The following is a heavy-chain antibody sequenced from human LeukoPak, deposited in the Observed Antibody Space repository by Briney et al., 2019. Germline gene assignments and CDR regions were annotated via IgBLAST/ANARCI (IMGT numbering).Heavy chain of an antibody. J-gene: IGHJ6*03. CDR3: ARDSTYYYGSGSYYPAGYMDV. V-gene: IGHV4-4*07. CDR2: ICTSGST. Sequence: SETLSLTCTVSGGSISSYYWSWIRQPAGKGLEWIGRICTSGSTNYNPSLKSRVTMSVDTSKNQFSLKLSSVTAADTAVYYCARDSTYYYGSGSYYPAGYMDVWGKGTTVTISS. CDR1: GGSISSYY. D-gene: IGHD3-10*01.